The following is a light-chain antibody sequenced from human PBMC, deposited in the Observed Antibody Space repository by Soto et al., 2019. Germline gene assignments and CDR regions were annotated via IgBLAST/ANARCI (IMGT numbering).Light chain of an antibody. Sequence: ILVTLSPATLSVSTGDRASLSCRASQTVSSNLAWYQQKPGQAPRLLIYGASTRATGVPARFSGSGSGTEFTLTISSLQSEDFAVYYCQQYSNWPSWTFGQGTRWIS. CDR1: QTVSSN. V-gene: IGKV3-15*01. CDR3: QQYSNWPSWT. J-gene: IGKJ1*01. CDR2: GAS.